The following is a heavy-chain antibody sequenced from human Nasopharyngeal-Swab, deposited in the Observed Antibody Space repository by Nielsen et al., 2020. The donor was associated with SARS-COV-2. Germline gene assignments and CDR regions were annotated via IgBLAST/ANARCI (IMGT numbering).Heavy chain of an antibody. V-gene: IGHV3-23*01. D-gene: IGHD6-13*01. Sequence: GESLKISCAASGFTFSSYAMSWVRQAPGKGLEWVSAIIGSGGSTYYADSVKGRFTISRDNSKNTLYLQMNSLRAEDTAVYYCIAAAGTGSFDYWGQGTLVTVSS. CDR1: GFTFSSYA. CDR2: IIGSGGST. J-gene: IGHJ4*02. CDR3: IAAAGTGSFDY.